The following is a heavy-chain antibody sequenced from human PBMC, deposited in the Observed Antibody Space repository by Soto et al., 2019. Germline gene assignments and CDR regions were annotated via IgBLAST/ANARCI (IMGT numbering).Heavy chain of an antibody. CDR1: GYTFTSYG. D-gene: IGHD3-3*01. J-gene: IGHJ6*02. CDR3: AVKHYDFWSGYGAPLYFYYGMDV. Sequence: ASVKVSCKASGYTFTSYGISWVRQAPGQGLEWMGWISAYNGNTNYAQKLQGRVTMTTDTSTSTAYMELRSLRSDDTAVYYCAVKHYDFWSGYGAPLYFYYGMDVWGQGTTVTVSS. V-gene: IGHV1-18*01. CDR2: ISAYNGNT.